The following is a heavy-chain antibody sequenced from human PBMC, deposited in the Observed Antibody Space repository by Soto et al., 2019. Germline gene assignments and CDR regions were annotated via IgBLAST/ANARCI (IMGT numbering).Heavy chain of an antibody. J-gene: IGHJ3*02. CDR3: SRDPNGDYIGAFDN. V-gene: IGHV3-23*01. CDR2: ITGNGDYA. CDR1: GFTFSIFA. Sequence: GGSLRLSCAASGFTFSIFAMTWVRQAPGKGLEWVASITGNGDYAGYTDSVQGRFTISRDNSKNTLYLQMNSLRTEDTALYYCSRDPNGDYIGAFDNWGQGTMVTVSS. D-gene: IGHD4-17*01.